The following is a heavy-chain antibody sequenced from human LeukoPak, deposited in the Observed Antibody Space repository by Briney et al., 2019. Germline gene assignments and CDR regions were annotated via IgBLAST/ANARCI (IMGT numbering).Heavy chain of an antibody. J-gene: IGHJ6*03. CDR2: IYHSGSA. V-gene: IGHV4-4*02. Sequence: SGTLSLTCGVSGGSISSNNWWSWVRPPPGQGLEWIGEIYHSGSANYNPSLKSRVTISVDKSKNQLSLKLSSVTAADTAVYYCARHPGYYYYYMDVWGKGTTVTISS. CDR1: GGSISSNNW. CDR3: ARHPGYYYYYMDV.